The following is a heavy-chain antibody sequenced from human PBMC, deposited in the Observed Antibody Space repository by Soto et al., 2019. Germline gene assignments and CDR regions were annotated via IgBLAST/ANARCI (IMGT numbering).Heavy chain of an antibody. Sequence: ASVKVSCKASGYTFTSYGISWVRQAPGQGLEWMGWISAYNGNTNYAQKLQGRVTMTTDTSTSTAYMELRSLRSDDTAVYYCARGVAVAGMCNWFDPWGQGTLVTVAS. CDR2: ISAYNGNT. J-gene: IGHJ5*02. V-gene: IGHV1-18*01. D-gene: IGHD6-19*01. CDR3: ARGVAVAGMCNWFDP. CDR1: GYTFTSYG.